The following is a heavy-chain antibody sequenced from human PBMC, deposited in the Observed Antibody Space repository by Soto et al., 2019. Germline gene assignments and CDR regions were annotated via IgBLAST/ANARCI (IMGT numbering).Heavy chain of an antibody. CDR2: IRGRGGST. CDR3: ATESSLLDVDS. Sequence: GGSLRLSCAASGFTCSSYAMSWVRQAPGKGLEWVSAIRGRGGSTYYADSVKGRFTIPRDNSKNTLYLQMNSLRAEDTSVYYFATESSLLDVDSWGQGTLVTVSS. V-gene: IGHV3-23*01. D-gene: IGHD2-2*03. J-gene: IGHJ4*02. CDR1: GFTCSSYA.